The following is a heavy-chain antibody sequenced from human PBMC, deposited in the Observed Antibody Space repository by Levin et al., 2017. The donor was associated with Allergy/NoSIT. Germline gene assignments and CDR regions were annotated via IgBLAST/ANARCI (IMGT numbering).Heavy chain of an antibody. V-gene: IGHV3-21*01. CDR1: GFTFSSYS. CDR3: AGPSFEEFDY. CDR2: ISSSSSYI. J-gene: IGHJ4*02. Sequence: GESLKISCAASGFTFSSYSMNWVRQAPGKGLEWVSSISSSSSYIYYADSVKGRFTISRDNAKNSLYLQMNSLRAEDTAVYYCAGPSFEEFDYWGQGTLVTVSS. D-gene: IGHD3-9*01.